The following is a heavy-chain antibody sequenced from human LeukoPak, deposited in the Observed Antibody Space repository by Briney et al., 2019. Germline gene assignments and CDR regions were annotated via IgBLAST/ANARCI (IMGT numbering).Heavy chain of an antibody. V-gene: IGHV3-15*01. CDR1: GFTFSDAW. CDR3: ITGRY. CDR2: IRSKSDGETT. J-gene: IGHJ4*02. Sequence: GGSLRLSCAASGFTFSDAWMNWVRQAPGKGLEWVGRIRSKSDGETTDYAAPVKGRCTISRDDSKNTLYLQMNSLETEDTAVYYCITGRYWGQGTLVTVSS.